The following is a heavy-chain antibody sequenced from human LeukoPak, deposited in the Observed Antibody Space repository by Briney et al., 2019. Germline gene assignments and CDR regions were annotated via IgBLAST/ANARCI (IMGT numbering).Heavy chain of an antibody. D-gene: IGHD3-3*01. J-gene: IGHJ6*02. V-gene: IGHV1-2*02. CDR1: GYTFTGYY. Sequence: ASVKVSCKASGYTFTGYYMHWVRQAPGQVLEWMGWINPNSGGTNYAQEFQGRVTMTRDTSISTAYMELSRLRSDDTAVYYCARDRLPGPITIFGVVISYYYGMDVWGQGTTVTVSS. CDR2: INPNSGGT. CDR3: ARDRLPGPITIFGVVISYYYGMDV.